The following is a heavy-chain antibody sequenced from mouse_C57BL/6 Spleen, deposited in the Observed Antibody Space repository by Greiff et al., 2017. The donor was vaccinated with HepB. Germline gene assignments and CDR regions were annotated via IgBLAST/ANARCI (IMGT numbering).Heavy chain of an antibody. V-gene: IGHV1-69*01. D-gene: IGHD1-1*01. Sequence: QVQLQQPGAELVMPGASVKLSCKASGYTFTSYWMHWVKQRPGQGLEWIGEIDPSDSYTNYNQKFKGKSTLTVDKSSSTAYMQLSSLTSEDSAVYYCASVRYYGGSPFAYWGQGTLVTVSA. J-gene: IGHJ3*01. CDR1: GYTFTSYW. CDR3: ASVRYYGGSPFAY. CDR2: IDPSDSYT.